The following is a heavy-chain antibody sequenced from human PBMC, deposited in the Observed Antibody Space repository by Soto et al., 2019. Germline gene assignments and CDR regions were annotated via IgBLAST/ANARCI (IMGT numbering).Heavy chain of an antibody. V-gene: IGHV4-31*03. CDR1: GGSISSGGYY. CDR2: IYYSGST. D-gene: IGHD3-10*01. Sequence: QVQLQESGPGLVKPSQTLSLTCTVSGGSISSGGYYWSWIRQHPGKGLEWIGYIYYSGSTYYHPSLKSRVTISVDPSKNQFSLQLSSVTAADTAVYYCARVFGFGGMDVWGQGTTVTVSS. J-gene: IGHJ6*02. CDR3: ARVFGFGGMDV.